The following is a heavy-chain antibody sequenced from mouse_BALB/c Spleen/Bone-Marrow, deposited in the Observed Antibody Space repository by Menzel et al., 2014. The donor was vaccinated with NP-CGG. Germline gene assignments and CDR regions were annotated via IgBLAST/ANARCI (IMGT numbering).Heavy chain of an antibody. CDR2: INPDSRTI. J-gene: IGHJ2*01. Sequence: EVMLVESGGGLVQTGGSLKLSCAASGFDFSRYWMSWVRQAPGKGLEWIGEINPDSRTINYSPSLKDKFIISRDNAKNTLYLRLNKVRSEDTALYYCARPDYYGYLNYWGQGTTLTVSS. D-gene: IGHD1-1*01. V-gene: IGHV4-1*02. CDR3: ARPDYYGYLNY. CDR1: GFDFSRYW.